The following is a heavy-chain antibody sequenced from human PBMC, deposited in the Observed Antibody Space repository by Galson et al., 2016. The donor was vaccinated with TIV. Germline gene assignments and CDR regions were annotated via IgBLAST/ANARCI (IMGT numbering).Heavy chain of an antibody. J-gene: IGHJ6*02. CDR3: ARDRVGGLDV. D-gene: IGHD3-16*01. Sequence: SLRLSCAASGFTFSSFWMSWVRQAPGKGLEWVANIKQDGSEKNYVDSVKGRLIISRDNAKNSLYLQMNSLRAEDTAMYYCARDRVGGLDVWGQGTTVTVSS. CDR1: GFTFSSFW. CDR2: IKQDGSEK. V-gene: IGHV3-7*03.